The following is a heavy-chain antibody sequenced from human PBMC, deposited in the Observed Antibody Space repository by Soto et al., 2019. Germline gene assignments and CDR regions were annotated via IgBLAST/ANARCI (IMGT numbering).Heavy chain of an antibody. CDR1: SSV. D-gene: IGHD2-8*01. Sequence: SSVMTGARKERGKGLEWVANIKQDGSEKYYVDSVKGRFTISRDNAKNSLYLQMNSLRAEDTAVYYGAVELGRRMNLAYWGKGTLVTVSS. J-gene: IGHJ4*02. CDR2: IKQDGSEK. CDR3: AVELGRRMNLAY. V-gene: IGHV3-7*01.